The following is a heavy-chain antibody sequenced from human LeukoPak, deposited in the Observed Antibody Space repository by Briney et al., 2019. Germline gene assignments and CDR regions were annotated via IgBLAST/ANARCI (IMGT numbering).Heavy chain of an antibody. Sequence: SCKASGGTFISYGMHWVRQAPGKGLEWVAVIWYDGSNKYYADSVKGRFTISRDNSKNTLYLQMNSLRAEDTAVYYCARDVVVVVAAGEVNWFDPWGQGILVTVSS. V-gene: IGHV3-33*01. CDR3: ARDVVVVVAAGEVNWFDP. D-gene: IGHD2-15*01. CDR1: GGTFISYG. J-gene: IGHJ5*02. CDR2: IWYDGSNK.